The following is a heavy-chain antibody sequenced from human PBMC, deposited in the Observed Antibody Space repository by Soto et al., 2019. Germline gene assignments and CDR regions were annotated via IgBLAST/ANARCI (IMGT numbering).Heavy chain of an antibody. CDR2: IYYSGST. CDR3: ARDSPYSSSWSFYYYGMDV. Sequence: PSETLSLTCTVSGGSISSGGYYWSWIRQHPGKGLEWIGYIYYSGSTYYNPSLKSRVTISVDTSKNQFSLKLSSVTAADTAVYYCARDSPYSSSWSFYYYGMDVWGQGTTVTVSS. V-gene: IGHV4-31*03. CDR1: GGSISSGGYY. D-gene: IGHD6-13*01. J-gene: IGHJ6*02.